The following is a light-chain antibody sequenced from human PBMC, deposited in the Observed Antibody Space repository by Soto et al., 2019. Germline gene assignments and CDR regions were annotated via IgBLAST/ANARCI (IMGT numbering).Light chain of an antibody. CDR1: SSDVGSYTL. CDR3: WSYAGSFTYV. CDR2: EVS. V-gene: IGLV2-23*02. J-gene: IGLJ1*01. Sequence: QSVLTQPASVSGSAGQSITISCTGSSSDVGSYTLVSWYQQHPGKVPKLMIYEVSKRPSGVSVRFSGSRSGNTASLTISGLQAEDEADYFCWSYAGSFTYVFGTGTKVTVL.